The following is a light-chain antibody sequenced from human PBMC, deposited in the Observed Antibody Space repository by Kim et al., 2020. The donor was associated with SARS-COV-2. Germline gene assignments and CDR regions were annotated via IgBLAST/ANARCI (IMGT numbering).Light chain of an antibody. CDR2: DAS. Sequence: SPGERVTLSCRASQCVSSKLTWYQQRPGQPPRLLIYDASTRATGVPARFSGSGSGTGFTLTISSLQSEDVAVYYCHQYNNWPYGYTFGQGTKLEI. V-gene: IGKV3-15*01. CDR3: HQYNNWPYGYT. CDR1: QCVSSK. J-gene: IGKJ2*01.